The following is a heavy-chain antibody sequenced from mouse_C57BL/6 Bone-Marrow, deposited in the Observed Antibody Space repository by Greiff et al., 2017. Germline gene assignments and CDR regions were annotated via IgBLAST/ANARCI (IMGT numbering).Heavy chain of an antibody. CDR3: AREGYYSNFDD. Sequence: EVKLVESEGGLVQPGSSMKLSCTASGFTFSDYYMAWVRQVPEKGLEWVANINYDGSSTYYLDSLKSRFIISRDNAKNILYLQMSSLKSEDTATYYCAREGYYSNFDDWGQGTTLTVSS. CDR2: INYDGSST. D-gene: IGHD2-5*01. V-gene: IGHV5-16*01. J-gene: IGHJ2*01. CDR1: GFTFSDYY.